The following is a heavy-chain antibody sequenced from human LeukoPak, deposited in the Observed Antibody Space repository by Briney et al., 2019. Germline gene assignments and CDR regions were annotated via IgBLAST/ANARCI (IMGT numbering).Heavy chain of an antibody. CDR2: IYYSGST. V-gene: IGHV4-39*07. Sequence: SETLSLTCTVSGGSISSSSYYWGWIRQPPGKGLEWIGSIYYSGSTYYNPSLTSRVTISVDTSKNQFSLKLSSVTAADTAVYYCARDLRGRTMVRGNWFDPWGQGTLVTVSS. D-gene: IGHD3-10*01. CDR3: ARDLRGRTMVRGNWFDP. CDR1: GGSISSSSYY. J-gene: IGHJ5*02.